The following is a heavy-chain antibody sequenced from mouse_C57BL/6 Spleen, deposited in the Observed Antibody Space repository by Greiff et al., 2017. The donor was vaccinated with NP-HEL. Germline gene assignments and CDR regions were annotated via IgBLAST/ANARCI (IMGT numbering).Heavy chain of an antibody. D-gene: IGHD2-1*01. J-gene: IGHJ2*01. CDR3: ARSGGNYYFDY. Sequence: VQLQQSGAELVRPGSSVKLSCKASGYTFTSYWMHWVKQRPIQGLEWIGNIYPSDSETHYNQKFKDKATLTVDKSSSTAYMQLSSLTSEDSAVDYCARSGGNYYFDYWGQGTTLTVSS. V-gene: IGHV1-52*01. CDR2: IYPSDSET. CDR1: GYTFTSYW.